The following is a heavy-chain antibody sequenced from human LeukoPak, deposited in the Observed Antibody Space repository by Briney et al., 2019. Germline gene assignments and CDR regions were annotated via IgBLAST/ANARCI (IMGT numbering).Heavy chain of an antibody. CDR1: GFTFTDYY. D-gene: IGHD5-12*01. V-gene: IGHV7-4-1*02. Sequence: ASVKVSCKASGFTFTDYYIHWVRQAPGQGLEWMGWINTNTGNPTYAQGFTGRFVFSLDTSVSTAYLQISSLKAEDTAVYYCAREANPITLGDWFDPWGQGTLVTVSS. CDR2: INTNTGNP. CDR3: AREANPITLGDWFDP. J-gene: IGHJ5*02.